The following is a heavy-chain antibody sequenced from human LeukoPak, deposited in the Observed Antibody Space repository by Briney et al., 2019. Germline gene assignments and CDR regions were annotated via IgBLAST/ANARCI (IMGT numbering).Heavy chain of an antibody. CDR2: ISGSGGST. CDR1: GFTFSSYA. V-gene: IGHV3-23*01. J-gene: IGHJ4*02. CDR3: AKFAGYSYGFRSFDY. D-gene: IGHD5-18*01. Sequence: PGGSLRLSCAASGFTFSSYAMSWVRQAPGKGLEWVSAISGSGGSTYYADSVKGRFTISRDNSKNTLYLQMNSLRAEDTAVYHCAKFAGYSYGFRSFDYWGQGTLVTVSS.